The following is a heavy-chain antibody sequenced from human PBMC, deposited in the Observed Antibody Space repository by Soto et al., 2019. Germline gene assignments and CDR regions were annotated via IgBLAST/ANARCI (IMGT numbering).Heavy chain of an antibody. V-gene: IGHV3-11*01. D-gene: IGHD2-15*01. CDR1: GFTFRDYY. J-gene: IGHJ3*02. Sequence: QVQLVESGGGLVKPGGSPRLSCAASGFTFRDYYMTWIRQAPGKGLDWVAYISSSGTGIYYADSVKGRLTISRDNTKNSLYLQMSSLRAEDTAVYYCARAYSDAFDIWGQGTMVTVSS. CDR3: ARAYSDAFDI. CDR2: ISSSGTGI.